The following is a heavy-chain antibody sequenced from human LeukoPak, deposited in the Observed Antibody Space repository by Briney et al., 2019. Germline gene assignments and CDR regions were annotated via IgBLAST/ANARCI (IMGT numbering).Heavy chain of an antibody. J-gene: IGHJ4*02. CDR2: INSDGSST. CDR3: AREYCSGGSCLGDFDY. V-gene: IGHV3-74*01. CDR1: GFTFSSYW. Sequence: GGSLRLSCAASGFTFSSYWMHWVRQAPGKGLVWVSRINSDGSSTSYADSVKGRFTISRNNAKNTLYLQMNRLRAEDTAVYYCAREYCSGGSCLGDFDYWGQGTLVTVSS. D-gene: IGHD2-15*01.